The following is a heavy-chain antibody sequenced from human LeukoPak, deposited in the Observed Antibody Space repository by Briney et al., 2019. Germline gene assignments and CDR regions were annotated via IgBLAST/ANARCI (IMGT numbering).Heavy chain of an antibody. CDR3: ARAPYYYDSCGYGVPFDY. J-gene: IGHJ4*02. D-gene: IGHD3-22*01. V-gene: IGHV3-11*01. Sequence: GGSLRLSCAASGFTFSDYYMSWIRQAPGKGLEWVSYISSSGSTIYYADSVKGRFTISRDNAKNSLYLQMNSLRAEDTAVYYCARAPYYYDSCGYGVPFDYWGQGTLVTVSS. CDR2: ISSSGSTI. CDR1: GFTFSDYY.